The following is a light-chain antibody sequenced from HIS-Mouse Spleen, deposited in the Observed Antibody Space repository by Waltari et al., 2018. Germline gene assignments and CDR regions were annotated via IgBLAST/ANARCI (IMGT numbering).Light chain of an antibody. V-gene: IGKV3-11*01. CDR2: DAS. J-gene: IGKJ4*01. CDR3: QQRSNWLT. CDR1: QSVSTY. Sequence: EIVLTQSPATLSLSLGERATLSCRASQSVSTYLAWYQQKPGQAPRLLIYDASNKATGIPARFSGSGSWTDFTLTISSLEPEDFAVYYCQQRSNWLTFGGGTKVEIK.